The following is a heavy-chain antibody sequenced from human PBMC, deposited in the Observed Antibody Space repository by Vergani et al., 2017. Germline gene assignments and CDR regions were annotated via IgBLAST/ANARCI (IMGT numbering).Heavy chain of an antibody. CDR3: AREPGGSYSGYYYYYYMDV. CDR1: GFTFSRYS. D-gene: IGHD1-26*01. Sequence: EVQLVESGGGLVKPGVSLRLSCAASGFTFSRYSMNWVRQAPGKGVEWVSSISSSSSYIYYADSVKGRFTISRDHAKNSLYLQMNSLRAEDTAVYYCAREPGGSYSGYYYYYYMDVGGKGTTVTVSS. J-gene: IGHJ6*03. V-gene: IGHV3-21*01. CDR2: ISSSSSYI.